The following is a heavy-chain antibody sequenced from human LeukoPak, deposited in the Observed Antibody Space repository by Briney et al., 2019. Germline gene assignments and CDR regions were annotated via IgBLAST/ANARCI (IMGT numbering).Heavy chain of an antibody. CDR3: VREGRVSGYDFDY. CDR2: INSNGSST. Sequence: PGGSLRLSCEASGFSFSSYWMHWVRQAPGKGLVWVSRINSNGSSTTYADSVKGRLTISRDNAKNTLYLQMNSLRAVDTAVYYCVREGRVSGYDFDYWGQGTLVTVSS. J-gene: IGHJ4*02. D-gene: IGHD5-12*01. CDR1: GFSFSSYW. V-gene: IGHV3-74*01.